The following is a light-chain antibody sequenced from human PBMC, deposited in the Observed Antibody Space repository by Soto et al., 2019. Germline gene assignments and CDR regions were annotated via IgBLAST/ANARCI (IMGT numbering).Light chain of an antibody. CDR2: WAS. J-gene: IGKJ1*01. Sequence: DIVMTQSPDSLAVSLGERATINCKSSQSVLYTSNNNNYLAWYQQKPGHPPKVLIYWASTRESGVPDRFSGSGSGTDFTLTISSLQAEDVAVYYCQQYYTTPRTFGQGTKVEIK. CDR3: QQYYTTPRT. V-gene: IGKV4-1*01. CDR1: QSVLYTSNNNNY.